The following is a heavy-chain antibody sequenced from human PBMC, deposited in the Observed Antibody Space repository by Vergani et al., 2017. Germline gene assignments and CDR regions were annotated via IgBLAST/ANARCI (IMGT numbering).Heavy chain of an antibody. V-gene: IGHV5-51*01. D-gene: IGHD2-15*01. CDR1: GYSFTSYW. J-gene: IGHJ6*02. CDR3: ARHRGWGLVVVAATPWYYYYGMDV. Sequence: EVQLVQSGAEVKKPGESLKISCKGSGYSFTSYWIGWVRQMPGKCLEWMGIIYPVDSDTRYSPSFQGQVTISADKSISPAYLHCSSLNTSDTAMYYCARHRGWGLVVVAATPWYYYYGMDVWGQXP. CDR2: IYPVDSDT.